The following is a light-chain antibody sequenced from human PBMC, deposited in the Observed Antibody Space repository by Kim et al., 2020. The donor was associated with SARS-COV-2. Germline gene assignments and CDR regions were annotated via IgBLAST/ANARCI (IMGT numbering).Light chain of an antibody. CDR2: EAS. J-gene: IGKJ4*02. Sequence: LAPGERATLSCRASQSVSSYLAWYQQTPGQAPRLLIYEASNRASGIPARFSGSGSGTDFTLTISSLEPEDFAIYYCQHRRNWPLKFGGGTKVDIK. CDR1: QSVSSY. CDR3: QHRRNWPLK. V-gene: IGKV3-11*01.